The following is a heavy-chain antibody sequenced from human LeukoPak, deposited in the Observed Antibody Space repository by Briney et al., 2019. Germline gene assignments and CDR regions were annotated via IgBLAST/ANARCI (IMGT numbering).Heavy chain of an antibody. V-gene: IGHV1-69*05. J-gene: IGHJ6*03. CDR1: GLTLSTYA. D-gene: IGHD6-6*01. CDR3: ASSPRIVGRLDYYYYMDV. Sequence: ASVKVPCKASGLTLSTYAISWVRQAPGQGLEWMGGIIPMFGSAHYAQKFQDRVTITTDESTTIAYMELSSLRSEDTAVYYCASSPRIVGRLDYYYYMDVWGKGTTVTVSS. CDR2: IIPMFGSA.